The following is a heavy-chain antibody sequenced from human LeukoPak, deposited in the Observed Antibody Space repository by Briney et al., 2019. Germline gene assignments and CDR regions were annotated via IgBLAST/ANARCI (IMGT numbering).Heavy chain of an antibody. CDR1: GGYISGFY. J-gene: IGHJ5*02. Sequence: TSETLSLTCTVSGGYISGFYWSWIRQPPGKGLEWIGYIYYSGSTNYNPSLKSRVTISVDTSKNQFSLKLSSVTAADTAVYYCARGRAWFDPWGQGTLVTVSS. CDR3: ARGRAWFDP. CDR2: IYYSGST. V-gene: IGHV4-59*01.